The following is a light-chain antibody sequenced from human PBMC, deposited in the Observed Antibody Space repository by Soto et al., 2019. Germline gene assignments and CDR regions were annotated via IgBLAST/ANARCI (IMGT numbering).Light chain of an antibody. V-gene: IGKV1-39*01. CDR1: QSISSS. CDR2: AAS. Sequence: DIQMTQSPSSLSASVGDRVTITCRASQSISSSLNWYQQKPVRAPKLLIYAASSLQSGVPSRFSGSGSGTDFTLAISSLQPEDFATYYCQQGYNSPYTFGQGTKLEIK. J-gene: IGKJ2*01. CDR3: QQGYNSPYT.